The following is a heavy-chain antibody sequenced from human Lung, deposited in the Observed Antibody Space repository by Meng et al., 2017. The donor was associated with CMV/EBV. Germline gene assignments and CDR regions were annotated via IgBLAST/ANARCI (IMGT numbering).Heavy chain of an antibody. CDR3: ARDRAEELEP. Sequence: GXPXRLYCAASRFTFKNYGMHWVRQAPGKGLEWVASVRSDGSDEQYGDSVKGRFTISRDNSKNTLYLQMHSPRGEDTALYYCARDRAEELEPWGQGTLVTVSS. J-gene: IGHJ5*02. CDR2: VRSDGSDE. CDR1: RFTFKNYG. V-gene: IGHV3-30*02. D-gene: IGHD1-1*01.